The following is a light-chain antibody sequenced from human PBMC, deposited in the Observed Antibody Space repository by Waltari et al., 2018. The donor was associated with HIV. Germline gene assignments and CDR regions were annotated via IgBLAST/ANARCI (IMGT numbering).Light chain of an antibody. V-gene: IGKV1-13*02. CDR1: QGVRNA. CDR2: DAS. CDR3: QQFRTYPRT. J-gene: IGKJ2*01. Sequence: AIQLAQSPSSLSAYVGDRVTITCRASQGVRNALAWYQQKPGRPPKLLIYDASTLECGVPSRFSGSLSGTDFNLTISNLQPEDSATYYCQQFRTYPRTFGQGATLEIK.